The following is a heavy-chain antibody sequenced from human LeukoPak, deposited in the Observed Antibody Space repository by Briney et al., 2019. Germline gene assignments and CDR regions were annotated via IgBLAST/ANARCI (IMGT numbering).Heavy chain of an antibody. CDR1: GYTFTSYG. CDR3: ARKVGSGWWYNWFDP. J-gene: IGHJ5*02. Sequence: ASVKVSCKASGYTFTSYGISWVRQAPGQGLERMGWISAYNGNANYAQKLQGRVTLTTDTSTSTAYMELRSLRSDDTAVYYCARKVGSGWWYNWFDPWSQGTLVTVSS. CDR2: ISAYNGNA. V-gene: IGHV1-18*01. D-gene: IGHD6-19*01.